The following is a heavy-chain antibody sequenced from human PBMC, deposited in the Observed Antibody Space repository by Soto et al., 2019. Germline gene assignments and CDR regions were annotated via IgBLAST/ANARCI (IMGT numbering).Heavy chain of an antibody. J-gene: IGHJ6*02. CDR3: ARLYYYGSGSYDYYGMDV. CDR1: GASISSGDYF. D-gene: IGHD3-10*01. Sequence: SETLSLTCTVSGASISSGDYFWSWIRQSPGKGLQWIGYIYDSGSSYYNPSLKSRVTISVDTSKNQFSLKLSSVTAADTAVYYCARLYYYGSGSYDYYGMDVWGQGTTVTVSS. CDR2: IYDSGSS. V-gene: IGHV4-30-4*01.